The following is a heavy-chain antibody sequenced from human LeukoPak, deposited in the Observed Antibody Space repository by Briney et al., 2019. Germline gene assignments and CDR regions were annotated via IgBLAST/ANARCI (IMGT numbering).Heavy chain of an antibody. J-gene: IGHJ4*02. D-gene: IGHD1-14*01. V-gene: IGHV3-9*03. Sequence: PGGSLRLSCAASGFTFDDYAMHWVRQAPGKGLEWVSGISWNSGSIGYADSVKGRFTISRDNAKNSLYLQMNSLRAEDMALYYCAKDRYPYNWNHDPTFDYWGQGTLVTVSS. CDR3: AKDRYPYNWNHDPTFDY. CDR2: ISWNSGSI. CDR1: GFTFDDYA.